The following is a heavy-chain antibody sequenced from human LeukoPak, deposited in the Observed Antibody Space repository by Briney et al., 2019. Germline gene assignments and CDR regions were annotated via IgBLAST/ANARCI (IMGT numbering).Heavy chain of an antibody. V-gene: IGHV3-9*01. CDR2: ISWNSGSI. CDR3: AKGVLDYYDSSGYWD. CDR1: GFSFNDYA. D-gene: IGHD3-22*01. J-gene: IGHJ4*02. Sequence: TGGSLRLSCVASGFSFNDYAMYWVRQAPGKGLEWVSGISWNSGSIGYADSVKGRFTISRDNAKNSLYLQMNSLRAEDTALYYCAKGVLDYYDSSGYWDWGQGTLVTVSS.